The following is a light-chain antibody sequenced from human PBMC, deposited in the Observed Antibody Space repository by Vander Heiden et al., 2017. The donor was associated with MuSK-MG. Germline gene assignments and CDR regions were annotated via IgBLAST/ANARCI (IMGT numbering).Light chain of an antibody. V-gene: IGLV2-14*01. CDR2: DVS. CDR3: SSYTSSTTYV. Sequence: QSALTQPASVSGSPGQSIAISCTGTSSDVGAYNYVSWYQQYPGKVPKLMIYDVSNRPSGVSNRFSGSKSGNTASLTISGLQAEDEALYYCSSYTSSTTYVFGTGTQVIVL. CDR1: SSDVGAYNY. J-gene: IGLJ1*01.